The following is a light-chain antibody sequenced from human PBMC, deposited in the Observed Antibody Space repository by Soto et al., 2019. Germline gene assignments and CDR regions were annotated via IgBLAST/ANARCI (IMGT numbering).Light chain of an antibody. V-gene: IGKV1-39*01. Sequence: EIQRNQSPSSLSASVGDRVTITCRESQSISSYLNWYQQTPGKAPKVXIYAASRLQSGVPSRFICSGAGPACTRTISSLKHEDVSTASCPQSYSIPRTFRQGTKVDNK. J-gene: IGKJ1*01. CDR1: QSISSY. CDR2: AAS. CDR3: PQSYSIPRT.